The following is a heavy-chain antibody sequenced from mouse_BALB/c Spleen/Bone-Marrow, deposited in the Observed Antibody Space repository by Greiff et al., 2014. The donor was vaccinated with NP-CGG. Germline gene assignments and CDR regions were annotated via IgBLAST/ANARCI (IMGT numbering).Heavy chain of an antibody. CDR2: IFPGDGDT. V-gene: IGHV1-82*01. Sequence: VQLQQSGPELVKPGASVKISCKASGYAFSSSWMNRVKQRPGQGLEWIGRIFPGDGDTYYNGKFKGKATLTADKSSSTAYMQLSSLTSVDSAVYFCARSDGYRAMDYWGQGTSVTVSS. CDR1: GYAFSSSW. D-gene: IGHD2-3*01. J-gene: IGHJ4*01. CDR3: ARSDGYRAMDY.